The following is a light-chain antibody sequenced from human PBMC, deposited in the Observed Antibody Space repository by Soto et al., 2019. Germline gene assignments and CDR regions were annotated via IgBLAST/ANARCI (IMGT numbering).Light chain of an antibody. CDR2: RNN. Sequence: QSVLTQPPSASGTPGQRVPISCSGSSSNIGSNYVYWYQQLPGTAPKLLIYRNNQRPSGVPDRFSVSKSGTSASLAISGLRSEDEADYYCAAWDDSLSGVVFGGGTKLTVL. J-gene: IGLJ2*01. CDR1: SSNIGSNY. CDR3: AAWDDSLSGVV. V-gene: IGLV1-47*01.